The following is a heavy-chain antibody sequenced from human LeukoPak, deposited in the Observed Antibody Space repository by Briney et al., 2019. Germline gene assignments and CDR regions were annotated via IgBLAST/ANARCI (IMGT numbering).Heavy chain of an antibody. V-gene: IGHV3-23*01. CDR2: ISSSGESP. Sequence: PGGSLRLSCAASGFTFSRYAMSWVRQAPGKGLEWVCGISSSGESPYYADSVEGRFTISRDNSKNTLYLEINSLRAEDTAVFYCAKKRRDGSNPFDYLGQGTLVTVSS. J-gene: IGHJ4*02. D-gene: IGHD5-24*01. CDR1: GFTFSRYA. CDR3: AKKRRDGSNPFDY.